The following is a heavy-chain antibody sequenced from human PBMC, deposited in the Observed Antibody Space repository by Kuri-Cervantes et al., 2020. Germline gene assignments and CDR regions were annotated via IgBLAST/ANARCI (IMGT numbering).Heavy chain of an antibody. J-gene: IGHJ4*02. CDR2: IYHSGST. CDR3: ARGVPEGGSYYWSPRARFDY. CDR1: GGSISSGGYS. D-gene: IGHD1-26*01. Sequence: LRLSCAVSGGSISSGGYSWSWIRQPPGKGLEWIGYIYHSGSTNYNPSLKSRVTISVDTSKNQFSLKLSSVTAADTAVYYCARGVPEGGSYYWSPRARFDYWGQGTLVTVSS. V-gene: IGHV4-30-2*01.